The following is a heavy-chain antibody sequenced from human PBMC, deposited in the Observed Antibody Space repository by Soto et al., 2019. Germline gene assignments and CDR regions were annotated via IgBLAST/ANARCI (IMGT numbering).Heavy chain of an antibody. CDR3: ASIVTGWPRNSLDV. V-gene: IGHV1-3*01. Sequence: ASVKVSCKASGSSFTIYTMHWVRQAPGQRPEWMAWISAGNGNTKYSEKFQGRVTITRDTSASTAYMELSSLRSEDTAVYYCASIVTGWPRNSLDVWGQGTTVTVSS. CDR2: ISAGNGNT. CDR1: GSSFTIYT. D-gene: IGHD5-18*01. J-gene: IGHJ6*02.